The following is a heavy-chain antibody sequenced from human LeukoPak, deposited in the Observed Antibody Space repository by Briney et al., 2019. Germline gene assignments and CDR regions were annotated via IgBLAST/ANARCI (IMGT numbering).Heavy chain of an antibody. Sequence: PSETLSLTCTVSGGSISSSSYYWGWIRQPPGKGLEWIGSIYYSGSTYYNPSLKSRVTISVDTSKNQFSLKLSSVTAADTAVYYCARRREAYCGVDGLYYFDYWGQGTLVTVSS. CDR1: GGSISSSSYY. CDR3: ARRREAYCGVDGLYYFDY. V-gene: IGHV4-39*01. J-gene: IGHJ4*02. CDR2: IYYSGST. D-gene: IGHD2-21*02.